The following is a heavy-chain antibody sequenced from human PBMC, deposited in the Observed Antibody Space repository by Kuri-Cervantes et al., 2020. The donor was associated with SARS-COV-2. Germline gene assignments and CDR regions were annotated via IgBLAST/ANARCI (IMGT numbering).Heavy chain of an antibody. CDR3: ARDRVVPAALYYFDY. CDR2: INPSGGST. CDR1: GYTFTSYY. D-gene: IGHD2-2*01. Sequence: ASVTVSCKASGYTFTSYYMHWVRQAPGQGLEWMGIINPSGGSTSYAQKFQGRVTMTRDTSASTAYMELSSMRSEDTAVYYCARDRVVPAALYYFDYWGQGTLVTVSS. V-gene: IGHV1-46*01. J-gene: IGHJ4*02.